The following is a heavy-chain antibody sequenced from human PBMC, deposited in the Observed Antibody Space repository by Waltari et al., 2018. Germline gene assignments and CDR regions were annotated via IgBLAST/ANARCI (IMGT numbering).Heavy chain of an antibody. Sequence: QVQLVQSGAEVKKPGASVKVSCKASGYTFTSYDINWVRQATGQGLEWMGWMKPNSGNTGYAQKFQGRVTMTRNTSISTAYMELSSLRSEDTSVYYCARGWETYYDFWSGYPGMDVWGQGTTVTVSS. CDR1: GYTFTSYD. J-gene: IGHJ6*02. CDR3: ARGWETYYDFWSGYPGMDV. CDR2: MKPNSGNT. D-gene: IGHD3-3*01. V-gene: IGHV1-8*01.